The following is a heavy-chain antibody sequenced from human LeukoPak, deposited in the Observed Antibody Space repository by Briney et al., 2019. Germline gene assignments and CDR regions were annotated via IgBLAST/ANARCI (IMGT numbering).Heavy chain of an antibody. J-gene: IGHJ4*02. D-gene: IGHD5-18*01. CDR1: GYTFTSSG. CDR2: INAYNGNT. V-gene: IGHV1-18*01. CDR3: ARDGTRGYSYGSDY. Sequence: GASVKVSCKASGYTFTSSGISWVRQAPGEGHEWMGWINAYNGNTNYAQNLQGRLTMTTDTSTNSAYMELRSLRSDDTAVYYCARDGTRGYSYGSDYWGQGTLVTVSS.